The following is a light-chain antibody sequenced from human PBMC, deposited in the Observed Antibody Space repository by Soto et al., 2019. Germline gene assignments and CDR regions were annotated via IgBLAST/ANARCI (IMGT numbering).Light chain of an antibody. J-gene: IGLJ1*01. CDR3: AAWDDSLNGLV. CDR1: SSNIGSNT. V-gene: IGLV1-44*01. CDR2: NNN. Sequence: QSVLTQPPSASGTPGQRVTISCSGSSSNIGSNTVNWYQQLPGTAPKLLIYNNNQRPSGVPDRFSGSKSGTSASLAISGLQSEDEADYDCAAWDDSLNGLVFGPGTKLTVL.